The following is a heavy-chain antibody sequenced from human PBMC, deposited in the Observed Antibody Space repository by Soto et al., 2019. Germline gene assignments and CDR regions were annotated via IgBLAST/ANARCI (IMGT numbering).Heavy chain of an antibody. CDR2: IYWNNDK. V-gene: IGHV2-5*01. J-gene: IGHJ5*02. CDR3: SHTQLLYFGEADNYFDP. Sequence: QITLRESGPTLVKPTQTLTLTCTLSGVSLTTGGVGVGWIRQPPRKALEWLAVIYWNNDKRYSPSLRSRLTITKDTSQNQVVLTLTNTDPEDTATYCCSHTQLLYFGEADNYFDPWGQGTLVTVSS. D-gene: IGHD3-10*01. CDR1: GVSLTTGGVG.